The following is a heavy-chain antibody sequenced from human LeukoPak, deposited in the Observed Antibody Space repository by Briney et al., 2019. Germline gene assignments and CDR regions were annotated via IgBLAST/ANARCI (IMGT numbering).Heavy chain of an antibody. Sequence: GGSLRLSCAASGFTFSSYAMSWVRQAPGKGLEWVSAISGSGGSTYYADSVKGRFTISRDNSKNTLYLQMNSLRAEDTAVYYCARATYYDFWSGYFDYWGQGTLVTVSS. D-gene: IGHD3-3*01. J-gene: IGHJ4*02. V-gene: IGHV3-23*01. CDR1: GFTFSSYA. CDR3: ARATYYDFWSGYFDY. CDR2: ISGSGGST.